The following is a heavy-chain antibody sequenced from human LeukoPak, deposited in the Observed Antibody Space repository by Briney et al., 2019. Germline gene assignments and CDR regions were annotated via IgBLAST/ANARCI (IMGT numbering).Heavy chain of an antibody. V-gene: IGHV3-21*06. CDR1: GFTFSDYD. CDR2: ISGRSSHM. Sequence: PGGSLRLFCTASGFTFSDYDMNWVRLAPGKGLEWVSSISGRSSHMYYTDSAKGRFTISRDNAKNSLYLQMNSRRAEDTAVYYCARAFPPLRTSAAGDFWGQGTLVTVSS. D-gene: IGHD6-25*01. CDR3: ARAFPPLRTSAAGDF. J-gene: IGHJ4*02.